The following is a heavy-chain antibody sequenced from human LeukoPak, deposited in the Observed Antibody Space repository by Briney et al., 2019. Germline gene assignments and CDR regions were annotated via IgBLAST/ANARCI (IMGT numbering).Heavy chain of an antibody. J-gene: IGHJ6*03. CDR2: IYYSGSS. Sequence: SETLSLTCNVSGGSISGYHWSWIRQPPGKGLEWLGYIYYSGSSNYNPSLKSRVTMSADTSKNQFSLKLSSVAAADTAVYYCARVPRSYYYYYYMDVWGKGTTVTVSS. V-gene: IGHV4-59*01. CDR3: ARVPRSYYYYYYMDV. CDR1: GGSISGYH.